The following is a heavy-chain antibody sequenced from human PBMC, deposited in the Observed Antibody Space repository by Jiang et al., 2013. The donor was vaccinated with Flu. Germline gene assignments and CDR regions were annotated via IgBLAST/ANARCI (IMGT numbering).Heavy chain of an antibody. CDR2: ISYDGSNK. Sequence: QLVESGGGVVQPGRSLRLSCAASGFTFSSYAMHWVRQAPGKGLEWVAVISYDGSNKYYADSVKGRFTISRDNSKNTLYLQMNSLRAEDTAVYYCAKVVLWELLGPDAFDIWGQGTMVTVSS. D-gene: IGHD1-26*01. CDR1: GFTFSSYA. J-gene: IGHJ3*02. CDR3: AKVVLWELLGPDAFDI. V-gene: IGHV3-30*04.